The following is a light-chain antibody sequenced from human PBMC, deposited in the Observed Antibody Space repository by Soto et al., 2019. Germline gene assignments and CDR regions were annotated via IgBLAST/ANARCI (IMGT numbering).Light chain of an antibody. CDR2: AAS. V-gene: IGKV1-39*01. Sequence: DLQMTQSPSSLSASIGDRVTITCRTSQSISSYLNWYQQMPGKAPKLLIYAASTLQSGVPSRFSGSGSGTDFTLTISSLQPEDFATFYCQQRYSSPYTFGQGTKLEIK. CDR3: QQRYSSPYT. CDR1: QSISSY. J-gene: IGKJ2*01.